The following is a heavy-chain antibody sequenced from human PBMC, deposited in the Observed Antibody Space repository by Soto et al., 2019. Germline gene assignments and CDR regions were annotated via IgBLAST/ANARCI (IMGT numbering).Heavy chain of an antibody. CDR1: GFTFSSNS. CDR3: ARYSPLYYYDSSGYSPDY. V-gene: IGHV3-21*01. CDR2: ISSISSYI. D-gene: IGHD3-22*01. J-gene: IGHJ4*02. Sequence: GGPLRLSCAASGFTFSSNSMNWVRRAPGKGREWVSSISSISSYIYYADSVKGRFTISRDNAKNSLYLQMNSLSAEDTAVYYCARYSPLYYYDSSGYSPDYWGQGTLVTVSS.